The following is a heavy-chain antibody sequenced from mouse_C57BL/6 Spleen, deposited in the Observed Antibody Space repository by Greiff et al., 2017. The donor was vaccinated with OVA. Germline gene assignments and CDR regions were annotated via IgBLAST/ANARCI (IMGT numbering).Heavy chain of an antibody. CDR1: GYTFTSYW. Sequence: QVQLKQPGAELVRPGTSVKLSCKASGYTFTSYWMHWVKQRPGQGLEWIGVIDPSDSYTNYNQKFKGKATLTVDTSSSTAYMQLSSLTSEDSAVYYCARTTVVDYAMDYWGQGTSVTVSS. CDR2: IDPSDSYT. D-gene: IGHD1-1*01. V-gene: IGHV1-59*01. CDR3: ARTTVVDYAMDY. J-gene: IGHJ4*01.